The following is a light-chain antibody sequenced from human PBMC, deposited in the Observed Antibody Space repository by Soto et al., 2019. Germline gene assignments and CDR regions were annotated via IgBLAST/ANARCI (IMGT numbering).Light chain of an antibody. CDR3: GAWDDSLSGPWV. CDR1: SSNIGANY. V-gene: IGLV1-47*01. J-gene: IGLJ3*02. Sequence: QSVLTQPSSASGTPGQTVTISCSGGSSNIGANYVYWYQQLPGTAPKLLIYRNDQRPSGVPDRFSGSKSGTSGSLAISGLRSEDEGDYYCGAWDDSLSGPWVFGGGTKVTVL. CDR2: RND.